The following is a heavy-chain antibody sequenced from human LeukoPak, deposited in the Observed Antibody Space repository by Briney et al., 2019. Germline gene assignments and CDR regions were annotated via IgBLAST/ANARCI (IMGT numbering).Heavy chain of an antibody. Sequence: PSETLSLTCAVYGGSFSGYYWTWIREPPGKGLEWIGEINHSGSTNYNPSLKSRVTISVDTSKSQFSLMLSSETAADSAVYYCARGQMYYYGSGSYFDYWGQGTLVTAPS. CDR3: ARGQMYYYGSGSYFDY. CDR2: INHSGST. CDR1: GGSFSGYY. V-gene: IGHV4-34*01. J-gene: IGHJ4*02. D-gene: IGHD3-10*01.